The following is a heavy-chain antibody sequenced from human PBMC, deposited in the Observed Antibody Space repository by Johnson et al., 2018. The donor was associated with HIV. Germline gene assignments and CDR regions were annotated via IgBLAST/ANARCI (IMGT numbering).Heavy chain of an antibody. V-gene: IGHV3-20*04. CDR3: ARYHYYDSRLNDAFDI. Sequence: VQLVESGGGLVKPGESLRLSCAASGFTFDDYGMSWVRQGPGTGLEWVSGINWNGARTGYVDSMKGRFTISRDNAKNSLYLQMNSLRAEDTAVYYCARYHYYDSRLNDAFDIWGQGTMVTVSS. D-gene: IGHD3-22*01. CDR2: INWNGART. J-gene: IGHJ3*02. CDR1: GFTFDDYG.